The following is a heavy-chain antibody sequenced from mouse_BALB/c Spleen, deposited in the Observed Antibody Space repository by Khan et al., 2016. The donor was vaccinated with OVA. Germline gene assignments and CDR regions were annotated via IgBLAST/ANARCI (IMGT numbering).Heavy chain of an antibody. D-gene: IGHD1-1*01. CDR2: INPNNGYT. Sequence: EVKLMESGPELVKPGASVKIPCKASGYTFTDYNMDWVKLSHGKSLEWIGDINPNNGYTIYNQKFKGQATLTVDKSSRTAYMALRSLTSEDTAVYYCARGVYGSRGAWFAYWGQGTLVTVSA. CDR1: GYTFTDYN. CDR3: ARGVYGSRGAWFAY. V-gene: IGHV1-18*01. J-gene: IGHJ3*01.